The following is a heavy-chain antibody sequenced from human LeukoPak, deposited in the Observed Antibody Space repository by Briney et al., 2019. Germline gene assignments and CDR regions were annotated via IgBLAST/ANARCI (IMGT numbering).Heavy chain of an antibody. CDR2: IYPSDSDT. CDR3: ARIYSSSSSWFDP. J-gene: IGHJ5*02. Sequence: GESLKISCKGSGYTFTTSWIGWVRQVPGKGLEWMGIIYPSDSDTRYSPSFQGQVTISADTSISTACLQWSSLKASDTAMYYCARIYSSSSSWFDPWGQGTLVTVSS. V-gene: IGHV5-51*01. D-gene: IGHD6-13*01. CDR1: GYTFTTSW.